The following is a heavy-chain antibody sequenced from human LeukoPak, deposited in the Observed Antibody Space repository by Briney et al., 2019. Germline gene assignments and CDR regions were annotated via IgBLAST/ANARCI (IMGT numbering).Heavy chain of an antibody. CDR1: GYSFTSYW. CDR2: IYPGDSDT. CDR3: ARRSYNDNSGYYAFDI. V-gene: IGHV5-51*01. D-gene: IGHD3-22*01. J-gene: IGHJ3*02. Sequence: GESLKISCKGSGYSFTSYWIGWVRQMPGKGLEWMGIIYPGDSDTRYSPSFQGQVTISADKSISTAYLQWSSLKASDTAMYYCARRSYNDNSGYYAFDIWGQGTMVTVSS.